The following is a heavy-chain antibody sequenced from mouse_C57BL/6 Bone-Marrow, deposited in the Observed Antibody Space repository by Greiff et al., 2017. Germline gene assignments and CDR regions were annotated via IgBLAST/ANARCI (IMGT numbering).Heavy chain of an antibody. CDR3: ARGTGPFAY. V-gene: IGHV1-4*01. CDR1: GYTFTSYT. D-gene: IGHD2-14*01. Sequence: VQLQQSGAELARPGASVKMSCKASGYTFTSYTMHWVNQRPGRGLEWIGYINPSSGYTKYNQKFKDKATLTADKSSSTAYMQLSSLTSEDSAVYYCARGTGPFAYWGQGTLVTVSA. J-gene: IGHJ3*01. CDR2: INPSSGYT.